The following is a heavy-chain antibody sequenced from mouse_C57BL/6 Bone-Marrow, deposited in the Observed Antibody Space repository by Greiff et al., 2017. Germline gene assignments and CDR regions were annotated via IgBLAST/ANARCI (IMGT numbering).Heavy chain of an antibody. V-gene: IGHV1-50*01. D-gene: IGHD2-1*01. Sequence: QVQLQQPGAELVKPGASVKLSCKASGYTFTSYWMQWVKQRPGQGLEWIGEIDPSDSYTNYNQKFKGKATLTVDTSSSTAYMQLSSLTSEDSAVYYCARGNYEEPYYFDYWGQGTSLTVSS. CDR1: GYTFTSYW. J-gene: IGHJ2*03. CDR3: ARGNYEEPYYFDY. CDR2: IDPSDSYT.